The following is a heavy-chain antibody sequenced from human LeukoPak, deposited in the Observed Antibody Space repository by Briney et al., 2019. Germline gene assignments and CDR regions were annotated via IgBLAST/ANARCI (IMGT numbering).Heavy chain of an antibody. CDR1: GFTFSTYS. V-gene: IGHV3-23*01. CDR2: IGASGSST. D-gene: IGHD3-16*01. Sequence: PGGSLTLSCAAAGFTFSTYSINWVRQAPGKGLDWVSFIGASGSSTDYTDSVKGPFTISRDNSKNTLYLQMNSLRADDTAVYYCAKGLGGSYPRSRVFDIWGQGTMVTVSS. J-gene: IGHJ3*02. CDR3: AKGLGGSYPRSRVFDI.